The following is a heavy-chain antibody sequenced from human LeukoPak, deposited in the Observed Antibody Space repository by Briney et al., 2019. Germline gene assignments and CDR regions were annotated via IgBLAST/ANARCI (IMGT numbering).Heavy chain of an antibody. V-gene: IGHV1-2*02. CDR1: GYTFTGYY. Sequence: ASVKVSCKASGYTFTGYYMHWVRQAPGQGLEWMGWINPNSGVTYYAQNFQGRVTMTRDTSISTAYMELSSLRSEDTAVYYCARCLVGATCFDYWGQGTLVTVSS. CDR2: INPNSGVT. CDR3: ARCLVGATCFDY. D-gene: IGHD1-26*01. J-gene: IGHJ4*02.